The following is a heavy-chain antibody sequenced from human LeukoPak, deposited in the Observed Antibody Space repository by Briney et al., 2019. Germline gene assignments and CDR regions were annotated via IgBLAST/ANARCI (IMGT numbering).Heavy chain of an antibody. D-gene: IGHD3-10*01. CDR2: ISAYNGNT. CDR3: ASSPDYYGSGSYDY. V-gene: IGHV1-18*01. CDR1: GYTFTSYG. J-gene: IGHJ4*02. Sequence: ASVKVSCKASGYTFTSYGISWVRQAPGQGLEWMGWISAYNGNTNYAQKLQGRVTMTTDTSTSTAYMELRSLRSDDTAVYYCASSPDYYGSGSYDYWGQGTLVTVSP.